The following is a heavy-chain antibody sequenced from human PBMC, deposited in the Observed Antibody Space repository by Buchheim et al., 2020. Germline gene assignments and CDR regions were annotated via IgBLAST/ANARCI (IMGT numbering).Heavy chain of an antibody. CDR1: GFTFSIYD. D-gene: IGHD1-1*01. CDR3: ARSVNWNQDY. Sequence: EVQLLQSGGGLVQPGGSLRLSCAVSGFTFSIYDMTWVRQAPGKGLEWVSSISRTGDGTTYADSVKGRFTISRANSKHTLYLQMNSLRAEDTAVYYCARSVNWNQDYWGQGTL. J-gene: IGHJ4*02. V-gene: IGHV3-23*01. CDR2: ISRTGDGT.